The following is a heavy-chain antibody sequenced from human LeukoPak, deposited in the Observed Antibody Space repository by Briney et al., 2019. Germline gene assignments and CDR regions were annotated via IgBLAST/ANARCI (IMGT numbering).Heavy chain of an antibody. V-gene: IGHV3-64*01. CDR3: ARELATGGWFDP. CDR2: ISSNGGST. Sequence: GGSLRLSCAASGFTFSSYAMHWVRQAPGKGLEYVSAISSNGGSTYYANSVKGRFAISRDNSKNTLYLQMGSLRAEDMAVYYCARELATGGWFDPWGQGTLVTVSS. CDR1: GFTFSSYA. J-gene: IGHJ5*02. D-gene: IGHD1-26*01.